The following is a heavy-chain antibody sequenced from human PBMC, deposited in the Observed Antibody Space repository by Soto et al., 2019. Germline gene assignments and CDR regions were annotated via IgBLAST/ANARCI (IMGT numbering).Heavy chain of an antibody. CDR3: ARGPLVVLNYFES. CDR1: GGTFRNYP. CDR2: IFPLTDIP. J-gene: IGHJ4*02. Sequence: QVQLVQSGTEVKKPGSSVKVSCKASGGTFRNYPINWVRQAPGQGLEWMGSIFPLTDIPDYAQNFQARLTISADKSTSTVYMELSSMTYDDTAMYFCARGPLVVLNYFESWGQGTLVTVSS. V-gene: IGHV1-69*02.